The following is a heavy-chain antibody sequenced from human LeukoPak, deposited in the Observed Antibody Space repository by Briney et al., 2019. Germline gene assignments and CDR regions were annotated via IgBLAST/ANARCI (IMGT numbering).Heavy chain of an antibody. J-gene: IGHJ4*02. CDR2: MNPYSGDR. CDR3: ARTTSLTASGYDC. V-gene: IGHV1-8*03. CDR1: VYTFTTYH. D-gene: IGHD4-17*01. Sequence: ASVTVSLKTSVYTFTTYHINGVRQASGQGGEGLGWMNPYSGDRGYAQRFQGRLSITSDTSISTAYMELGSLKSDDTAVYFCARTTSLTASGYDCWGQGTLVTVSS.